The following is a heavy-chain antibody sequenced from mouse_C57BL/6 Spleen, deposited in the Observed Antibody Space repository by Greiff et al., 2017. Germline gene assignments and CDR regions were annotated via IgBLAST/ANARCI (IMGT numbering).Heavy chain of an antibody. D-gene: IGHD1-1*01. Sequence: VQLQESGPELVKPGASVKISCKASGYAFSSSWMNWVKQRPGKGLEWIGRIYPGDGDTNYNGKFKGKATLTADKSSSTACIQRSSLTSEDSAVYFCARGEYRSYCDYIDYWGQGTTLTVSS. CDR2: IYPGDGDT. J-gene: IGHJ2*01. V-gene: IGHV1-82*01. CDR1: GYAFSSSW. CDR3: ARGEYRSYCDYIDY.